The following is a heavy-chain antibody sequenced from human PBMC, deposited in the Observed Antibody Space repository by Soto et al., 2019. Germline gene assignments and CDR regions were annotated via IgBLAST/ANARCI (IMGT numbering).Heavy chain of an antibody. J-gene: IGHJ4*02. Sequence: QVHLVQSGAEVKKPGASVKVSCKASGYIFINYYIHWVRQAPGQGLEWIGIINPNGGSTNYAQKFRARVTMARDTSTSTDYMDLSSLRADDTAVYYCARDLAAADYWGQGNLVTVSS. CDR1: GYIFINYY. V-gene: IGHV1-46*01. D-gene: IGHD6-13*01. CDR2: INPNGGST. CDR3: ARDLAAADY.